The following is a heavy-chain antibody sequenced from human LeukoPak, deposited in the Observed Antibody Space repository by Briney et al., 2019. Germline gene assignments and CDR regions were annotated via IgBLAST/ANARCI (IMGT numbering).Heavy chain of an antibody. CDR3: AKEIGCTSSSCYTAPDC. J-gene: IGHJ4*02. CDR2: ISSNGRVT. V-gene: IGHV3-23*01. CDR1: GFTSIFIFSDFV. D-gene: IGHD2-2*02. Sequence: GGSLRLSCEASGFTSIFIFSDFVMSWVRQAPGRGLEWVSAISSNGRVTYYADSVKGRFTISRDNSKNTVYLQMNSLRAEDTAIYYCAKEIGCTSSSCYTAPDCWGQGTLVTVSS.